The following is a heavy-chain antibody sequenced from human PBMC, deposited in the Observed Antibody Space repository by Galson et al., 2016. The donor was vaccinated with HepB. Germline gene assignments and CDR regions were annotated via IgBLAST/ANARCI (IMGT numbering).Heavy chain of an antibody. Sequence: CAISGDSVSSNSAAWTWIRQSPLRGLEWLGRTYYRSKWYNDYAVSVKSRISLPPATSKNQFSLQLNSVTPEDTAVYYCARVRCSTFRCQNWFDPWGQGTLVTVSS. J-gene: IGHJ5*02. CDR2: TYYRSKWYN. CDR3: ARVRCSTFRCQNWFDP. CDR1: GDSVSSNSAA. V-gene: IGHV6-1*01. D-gene: IGHD2/OR15-2a*01.